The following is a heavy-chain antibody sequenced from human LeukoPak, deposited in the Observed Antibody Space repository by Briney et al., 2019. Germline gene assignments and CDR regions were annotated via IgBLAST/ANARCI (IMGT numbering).Heavy chain of an antibody. J-gene: IGHJ4*02. CDR1: GFTFSSYW. V-gene: IGHV3-7*01. CDR2: IKQDGSEK. Sequence: PGGSLRLSCAASGFTFSSYWMSWVRQAPAKGLEWVANIKQDGSEKYYVDSVKGRFTISRDNAKNSLYLQMNSPRAEDTAVYYCARLGGYGSYYFDYWGQGTLVTVSS. D-gene: IGHD5-12*01. CDR3: ARLGGYGSYYFDY.